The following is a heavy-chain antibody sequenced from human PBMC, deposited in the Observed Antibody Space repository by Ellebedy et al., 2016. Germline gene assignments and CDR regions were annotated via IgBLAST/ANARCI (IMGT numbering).Heavy chain of an antibody. CDR1: GFTFDDYA. J-gene: IGHJ4*02. Sequence: GGSLRLSXATSGFTFDDYALHWVRQVPGKGLEWVSGISWNSAAIGYGEAMKGRFTISRDSAKNYLYLQMNSLRVEDTALYFCAKGTMDYLHHWGQGTLVTVSS. CDR2: ISWNSAAI. V-gene: IGHV3-9*01. CDR3: AKGTMDYLHH. D-gene: IGHD3-10*01.